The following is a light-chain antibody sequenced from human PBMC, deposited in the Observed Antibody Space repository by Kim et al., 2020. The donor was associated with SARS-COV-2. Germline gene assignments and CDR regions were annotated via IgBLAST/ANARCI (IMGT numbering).Light chain of an antibody. V-gene: IGKV3-20*01. CDR2: GAS. CDR3: HHYASSPVT. J-gene: IGKJ5*01. CDR1: ETGGNKF. Sequence: EFVLTQPPGTLPLSPGGTATLSCRASETGGNKFLSWYQQRPGQAPRLIMHGASNRATGIPDRFTGSASGTDFTLTIHRLEPEDFEMYYCHHYASSPVTFGQGTRLEIK.